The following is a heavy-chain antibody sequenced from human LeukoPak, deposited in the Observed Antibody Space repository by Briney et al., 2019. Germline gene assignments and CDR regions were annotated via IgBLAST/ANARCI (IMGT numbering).Heavy chain of an antibody. Sequence: SETLSLTCTVSGGSISSYYWSWIRQPPGKGLEWIGYIYYSGSTNYNPSLKSRVTISVDTSKNQFSLKLSSVTAADTAVYYCARIFTYSSSWYDYWGQGTLVTVSS. V-gene: IGHV4-59*01. D-gene: IGHD6-13*01. CDR3: ARIFTYSSSWYDY. J-gene: IGHJ4*02. CDR1: GGSISSYY. CDR2: IYYSGST.